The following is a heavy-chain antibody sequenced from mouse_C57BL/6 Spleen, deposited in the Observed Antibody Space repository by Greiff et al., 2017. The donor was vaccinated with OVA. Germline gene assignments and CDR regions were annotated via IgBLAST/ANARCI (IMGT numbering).Heavy chain of an antibody. J-gene: IGHJ1*03. CDR1: GYTFTSYW. CDR3: TSPSYYGSSPFYWYFDV. V-gene: IGHV1-5*01. CDR2: IYPGNSDT. D-gene: IGHD1-1*01. Sequence: EVQLQQSGTVLARPGASVKMSCKTSGYTFTSYWMHWVKQRPGQGLEWIGAIYPGNSDTSYNQKFKGKAKLTAVTSASTAYMELSSLTNEDSAVYYCTSPSYYGSSPFYWYFDVWGTGTTVTVSS.